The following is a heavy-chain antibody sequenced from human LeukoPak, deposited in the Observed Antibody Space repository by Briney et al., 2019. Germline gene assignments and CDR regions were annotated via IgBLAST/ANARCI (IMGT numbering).Heavy chain of an antibody. CDR2: IKQDGSET. CDR1: GFTFSSYW. D-gene: IGHD6-13*01. Sequence: GGSLRLSCAASGFTFSSYWMSWVRQAPGKGLEWVANIKQDGSETYYVDSVKGRFTISRDNTKNSLYLQMNSLRAEDTAVYYGARDEGSSWFDYWGQGTLVTVSS. V-gene: IGHV3-7*04. CDR3: ARDEGSSWFDY. J-gene: IGHJ4*02.